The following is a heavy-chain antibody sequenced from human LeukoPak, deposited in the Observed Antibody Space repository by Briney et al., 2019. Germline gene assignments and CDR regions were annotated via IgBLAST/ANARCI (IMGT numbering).Heavy chain of an antibody. CDR3: ATAVVVTARFDY. CDR2: FDPEDGET. D-gene: IGHD2-21*02. V-gene: IGHV1-24*01. Sequence: ASVKVSCKVSGYTLTELSMHWVRQAPGKGLEWMGGFDPEDGETIYAQKFQGRVTMTENTSTDTAYMELSSLRSEDTAVYYCATAVVVTARFDYWGQGTLVTVSS. CDR1: GYTLTELS. J-gene: IGHJ4*02.